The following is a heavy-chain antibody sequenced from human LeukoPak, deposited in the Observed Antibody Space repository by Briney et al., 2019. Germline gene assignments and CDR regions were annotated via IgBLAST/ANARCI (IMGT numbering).Heavy chain of an antibody. Sequence: GGPLRLSCAASGFRLSSTWMHWVRQAPGKGLVWVSRINSDATSTSYADSVRGRFTISRDDAKNTMYLQMNSLRAEDTAMYYCVRGSPGYSSSWHAYWGQGTLVTVSS. CDR3: VRGSPGYSSSWHAY. CDR2: INSDATST. V-gene: IGHV3-74*01. CDR1: GFRLSSTW. D-gene: IGHD6-13*01. J-gene: IGHJ4*02.